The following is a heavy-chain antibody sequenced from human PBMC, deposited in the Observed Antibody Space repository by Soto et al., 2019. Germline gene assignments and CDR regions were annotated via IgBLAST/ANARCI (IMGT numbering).Heavy chain of an antibody. J-gene: IGHJ4*02. CDR1: GFTVSSNY. Sequence: EVQLVESGGGLIQPGGSLRLSCAASGFTVSSNYMSWVRQAPGKGLEWVSVIYSGGSTYYEDSVKGRFTISRDNSKNTMYRQMAGLRAEDTAVYYCATEGIAARLVYWGQGTLVTVSS. CDR3: ATEGIAARLVY. CDR2: IYSGGST. V-gene: IGHV3-53*01. D-gene: IGHD6-6*01.